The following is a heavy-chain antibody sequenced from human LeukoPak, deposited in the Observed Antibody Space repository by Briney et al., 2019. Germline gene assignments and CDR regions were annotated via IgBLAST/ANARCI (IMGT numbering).Heavy chain of an antibody. J-gene: IGHJ4*02. CDR1: GYTLTELS. CDR2: FDPEDGET. D-gene: IGHD3-10*01. Sequence: ASVKVSCKVSGYTLTELSMHWVRQAPGKGLEWMGGFDPEDGETIYAQKFQGRVTMTRDTSTSTVYMELSSLRSEDTAVYYCARDLKHGSGSYSIGYWGQGTLVTVSS. CDR3: ARDLKHGSGSYSIGY. V-gene: IGHV1-24*01.